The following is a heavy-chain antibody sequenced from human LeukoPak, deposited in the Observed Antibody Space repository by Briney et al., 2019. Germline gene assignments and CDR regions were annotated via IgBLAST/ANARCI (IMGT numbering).Heavy chain of an antibody. Sequence: ASVKVSCKASGYTFTSYGISWVRQAPGQGLEWMGWISAYNGNTNYAQKLQGRVTMTTDTSTSTAYMELRSLRSDDTAVYYRARYSSGWYGLYYFDYWGQGTLVTVSS. D-gene: IGHD6-19*01. CDR2: ISAYNGNT. CDR3: ARYSSGWYGLYYFDY. V-gene: IGHV1-18*01. J-gene: IGHJ4*02. CDR1: GYTFTSYG.